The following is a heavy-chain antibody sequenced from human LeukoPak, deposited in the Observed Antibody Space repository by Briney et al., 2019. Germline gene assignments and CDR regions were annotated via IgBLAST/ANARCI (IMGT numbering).Heavy chain of an antibody. CDR3: ARSLVVVVPAATRARYYYGMDV. D-gene: IGHD2-2*01. J-gene: IGHJ6*02. CDR1: GYSFTSYW. CDR2: ICPGDSDT. V-gene: IGHV5-51*01. Sequence: GESLKISCKGSGYSFTSYWIGWVRQMPGKGLEWMGIICPGDSDTRYSPSFQGQVTISADKSISTAYLQWSSLKASDTAMYYCARSLVVVVPAATRARYYYGMDVWGQGTTVTVSS.